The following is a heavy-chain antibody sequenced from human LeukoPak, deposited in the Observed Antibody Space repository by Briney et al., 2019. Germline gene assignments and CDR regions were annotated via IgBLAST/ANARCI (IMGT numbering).Heavy chain of an antibody. Sequence: ASVKVSCKASGGTFSSYAISWVRQAPGQGLEWMGWISAYNGNTNYAQKLQGRVTMTTDTSTSTAYMELRSLRSDDTAVYYCARDRGYYGSGSYLSYWGQGTLVTVSS. D-gene: IGHD3-10*01. CDR1: GGTFSSYA. J-gene: IGHJ4*02. V-gene: IGHV1-18*01. CDR2: ISAYNGNT. CDR3: ARDRGYYGSGSYLSY.